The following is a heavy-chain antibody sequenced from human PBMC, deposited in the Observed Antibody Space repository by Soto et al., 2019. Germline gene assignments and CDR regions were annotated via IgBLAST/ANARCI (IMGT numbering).Heavy chain of an antibody. D-gene: IGHD2-2*01. CDR1: GFTFSRYG. V-gene: IGHV3-21*06. J-gene: IGHJ5*01. Sequence: EVQLVDSGGGLVKPGGSLRLSCAASGFTFSRYGMNWLRQAPGKGLEWVASISSSTSYVYYADSVKGRFSTSRDNAKNILYLEMYALRTEDTAVYYCARDPSEGRVGNWFESWVQGTLVTVSS. CDR3: ARDPSEGRVGNWFES. CDR2: ISSSTSYV.